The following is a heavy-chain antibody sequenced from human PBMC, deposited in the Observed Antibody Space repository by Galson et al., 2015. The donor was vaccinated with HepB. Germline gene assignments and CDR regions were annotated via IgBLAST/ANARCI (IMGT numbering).Heavy chain of an antibody. D-gene: IGHD2/OR15-2a*01. CDR3: TRGRTNLYGYFDY. CDR2: INNAGSST. J-gene: IGHJ4*02. Sequence: SLRLSCAASGFTFSKDWLHWVRQAPGKGLVWVPRINNAGSSTSYADSVKVRYTIPRDNARNTLYLQMNSRRDEDTAVYYCTRGRTNLYGYFDYLGQGTLATVSS. CDR1: GFTFSKDW. V-gene: IGHV3-74*01.